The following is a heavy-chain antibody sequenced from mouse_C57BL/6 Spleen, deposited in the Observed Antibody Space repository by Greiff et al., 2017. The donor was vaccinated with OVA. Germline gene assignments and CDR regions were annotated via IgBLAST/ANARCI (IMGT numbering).Heavy chain of an antibody. V-gene: IGHV1-22*01. D-gene: IGHD1-1*01. CDR3: ARGITHWYFDV. Sequence: HLQHSLPDLVQPGTSVKMSCKASGYTFTDYHMHWVQPSHGKSLEWIGYINPNNGGTSYNQKFKGPATLTVNKSSSTAYMELRSLASEDTAVDYCARGITHWYFDVWGTGTTVTVSS. CDR2: INPNNGGT. J-gene: IGHJ1*03. CDR1: GYTFTDYH.